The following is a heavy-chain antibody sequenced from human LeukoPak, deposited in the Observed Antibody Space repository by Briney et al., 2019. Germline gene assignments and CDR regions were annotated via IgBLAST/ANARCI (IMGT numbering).Heavy chain of an antibody. Sequence: GGSLRLSCTASGFTFSSYSLNWVRQAPGKGLEWVSSVSTGSNYIYYADSVKGRFTISRDNDKNSLYLQMNSLRAEDTAVYYCARDSGLIAAAGSYWYFDLWGRGTLVTVSS. D-gene: IGHD6-13*01. CDR2: VSTGSNYI. J-gene: IGHJ2*01. CDR1: GFTFSSYS. CDR3: ARDSGLIAAAGSYWYFDL. V-gene: IGHV3-21*01.